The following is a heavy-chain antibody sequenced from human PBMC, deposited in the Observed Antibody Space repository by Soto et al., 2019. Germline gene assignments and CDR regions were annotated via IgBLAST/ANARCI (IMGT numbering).Heavy chain of an antibody. Sequence: PSETLSLTCAVSGGSISSSNWWSWVRQPPGKGLEWIGEIYHSGSTNYNPSLKSRVTISVDTSKNQFSLKLSSVTAADTAVYYCARYYEFWSGYYREYYFDYWGQGTLVTVSS. V-gene: IGHV4-4*02. CDR2: IYHSGST. J-gene: IGHJ4*02. CDR1: GGSISSSNW. CDR3: ARYYEFWSGYYREYYFDY. D-gene: IGHD3-3*01.